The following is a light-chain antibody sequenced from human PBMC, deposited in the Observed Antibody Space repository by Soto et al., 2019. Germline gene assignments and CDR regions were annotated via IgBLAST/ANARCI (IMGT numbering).Light chain of an antibody. CDR3: LSADSSGTWV. V-gene: IGLV3-16*01. CDR2: KDS. J-gene: IGLJ3*02. CDR1: ALPKKY. Sequence: SYELTQPPSVSVSLGQMARITCSGEALPKKYAYWYQQKPGQFPVLVIYKDSERPSGIPERFSGSSSGTIVTLTISGVQAEDEADYSCLSADSSGTWVFGGGTKLTVL.